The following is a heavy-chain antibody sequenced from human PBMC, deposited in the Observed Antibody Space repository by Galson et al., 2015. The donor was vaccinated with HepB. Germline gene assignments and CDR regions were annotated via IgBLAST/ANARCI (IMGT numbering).Heavy chain of an antibody. J-gene: IGHJ3*02. Sequence: SLRLSCAVSGITFSSYWMNWLRQAPGKGLECVASIKPDGTETQYVDPVKGRFTISRDNAKNSLYLQMNSLTVEDTAVYYCATGGLVYAFDIWGRGTKVTVSS. V-gene: IGHV3-7*01. CDR3: ATGGLVYAFDI. CDR1: GITFSSYW. D-gene: IGHD5/OR15-5a*01. CDR2: IKPDGTET.